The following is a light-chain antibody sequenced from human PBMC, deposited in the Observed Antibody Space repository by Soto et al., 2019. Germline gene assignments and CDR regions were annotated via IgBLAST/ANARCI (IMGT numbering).Light chain of an antibody. V-gene: IGKV3-11*01. CDR3: QQRSNWPGT. CDR1: PSVSSY. CDR2: DAS. J-gene: IGKJ1*01. Sequence: IVLTPSPATLSLSPGDRATLSCRASPSVSSYLAWYQQTPGQAPRLLIHDASNRATGIPARFSGSGSGTDFTLTISSLEPEDFAVYYCQQRSNWPGTFGQGTKVDI.